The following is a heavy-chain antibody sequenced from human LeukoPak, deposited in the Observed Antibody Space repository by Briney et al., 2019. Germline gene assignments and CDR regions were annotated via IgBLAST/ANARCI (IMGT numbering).Heavy chain of an antibody. CDR2: IYYSGST. CDR3: ARVDYYYDGGFDP. V-gene: IGHV4-39*07. J-gene: IGHJ5*02. D-gene: IGHD3-22*01. CDR1: GGSISSSSYY. Sequence: PSETLSLTRTVSGGSISSSSYYWGWIRQPPGKGLEWIGSIYYSGSTYYNPSLKSRVTISVDTSKNQFSLKLSSVTAADTAVYYCARVDYYYDGGFDPWGQGTLVTVSS.